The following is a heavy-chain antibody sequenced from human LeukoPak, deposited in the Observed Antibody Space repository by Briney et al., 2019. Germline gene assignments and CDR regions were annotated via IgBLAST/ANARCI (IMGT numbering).Heavy chain of an antibody. Sequence: PGGSLRLSCAPSGLTFSNYAMSWVLRAPGKGLEWVSGISDSGGSTYYADSVKGRFTISRDNSKNTLYLQMNSLRAEDTAVYYCAKRGIMIRKIILVGYHTEASYFDCWGQGTLVTVS. CDR3: AKRGIMIRKIILVGYHTEASYFDC. J-gene: IGHJ4*02. V-gene: IGHV3-23*01. D-gene: IGHD3-16*01. CDR2: ISDSGGST. CDR1: GLTFSNYA.